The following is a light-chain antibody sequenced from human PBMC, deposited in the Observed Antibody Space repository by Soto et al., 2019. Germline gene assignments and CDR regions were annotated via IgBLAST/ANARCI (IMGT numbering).Light chain of an antibody. CDR2: DAS. Sequence: EIVMTQSPATLSVSPGERATLSCRASQSVSSDLAWYHQKPGQAPRLLIYDASTRATGTPARFSGSGSGTKFTLSISSLQSEDFAVYYCQQYNNWPITFGQVTRLEIK. CDR1: QSVSSD. V-gene: IGKV3D-15*01. CDR3: QQYNNWPIT. J-gene: IGKJ5*01.